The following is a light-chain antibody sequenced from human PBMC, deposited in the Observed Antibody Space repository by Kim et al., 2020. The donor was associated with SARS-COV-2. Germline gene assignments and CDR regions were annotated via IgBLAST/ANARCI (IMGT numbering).Light chain of an antibody. CDR3: SSYAGSNAVV. Sequence: GQSVTISCTGTSTNVGVYNYVSWYQQYPGKPPKVIIYEVSKRPSGVPDRFSGSKSGKTASLTVSGLQSEDEAHYYCSSYAGSNAVVFGGGTKLTVL. V-gene: IGLV2-8*01. CDR2: EVS. J-gene: IGLJ2*01. CDR1: STNVGVYNY.